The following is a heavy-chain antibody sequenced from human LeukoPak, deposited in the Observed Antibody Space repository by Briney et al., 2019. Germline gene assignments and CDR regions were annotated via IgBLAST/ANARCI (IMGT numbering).Heavy chain of an antibody. D-gene: IGHD2-15*01. CDR3: ARVLGGVVAPLVASYGMDV. CDR1: GFTFSSYA. V-gene: IGHV3-30-3*01. J-gene: IGHJ6*02. CDR2: ISYDGSNK. Sequence: QPGRSLRLSCAASGFTFSSYAMHWVRQAPGKGLEWVAVISYDGSNKYYADSVKGRFTISRDNSKNTLYLQMNSLRAEDTAVYYCARVLGGVVAPLVASYGMDVWGQGTTVTVSS.